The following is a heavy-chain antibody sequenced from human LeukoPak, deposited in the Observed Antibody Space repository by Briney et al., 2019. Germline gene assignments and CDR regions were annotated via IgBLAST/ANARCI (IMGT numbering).Heavy chain of an antibody. D-gene: IGHD3-22*01. Sequence: PSETLSLTCAVYGGSFSGDFWSWIRQSPGKGLEWIGEINHGGSTTYNPSLQSRVTMSVDTSTNQISLKMTSVTAADTAVYYCARRGYYDSGAYYYYYMDVWGKGTTVTVSS. V-gene: IGHV4-34*01. CDR2: INHGGST. J-gene: IGHJ6*03. CDR1: GGSFSGDF. CDR3: ARRGYYDSGAYYYYYMDV.